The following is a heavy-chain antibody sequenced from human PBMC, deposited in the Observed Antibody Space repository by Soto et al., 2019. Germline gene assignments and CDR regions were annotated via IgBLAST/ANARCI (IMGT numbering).Heavy chain of an antibody. V-gene: IGHV3-48*01. CDR3: ARADSGYAHGYYYYGMDV. CDR1: GFTFSSYS. J-gene: IGHJ6*02. D-gene: IGHD5-12*01. CDR2: ISSSSSTI. Sequence: EVQLVESGGGLVQPGGSLRLSCVASGFTFSSYSMNWVRQAPGKGLEWVSYISSSSSTIYYADSVKGRFTISRDNAKNSLYPQMNSLRAEDTAVDYCARADSGYAHGYYYYGMDVWGQGTTVTVSS.